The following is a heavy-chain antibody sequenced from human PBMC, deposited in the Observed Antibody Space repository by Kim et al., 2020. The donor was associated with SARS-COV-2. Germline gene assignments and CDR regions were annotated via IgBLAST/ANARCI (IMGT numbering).Heavy chain of an antibody. CDR1: GYTFTSYD. V-gene: IGHV1-8*01. J-gene: IGHJ4*02. CDR3: ARGGDSTPAFDY. CDR2: MNPNSGNT. Sequence: ASVKVSCKASGYTFTSYDINWVRQATGQGLEWMGWMNPNSGNTGYAQKFQGRVTMTRNTSISTAYMELSSLRSEDTAVYYCARGGDSTPAFDYWGQGTLVTVSS. D-gene: IGHD2-15*01.